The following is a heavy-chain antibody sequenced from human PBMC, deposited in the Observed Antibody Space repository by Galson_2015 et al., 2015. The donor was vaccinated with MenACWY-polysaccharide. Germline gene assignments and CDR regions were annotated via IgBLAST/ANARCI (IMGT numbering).Heavy chain of an antibody. CDR3: AREGSRIVFHTFDI. CDR2: IQYDGSNK. D-gene: IGHD2-2*01. Sequence: LRLSCAASGSRFSTSGMHWVRPAPGKGLEWVAVIQYDGSNKVYADSVKGRFTISRDNSKNTVFLEMNTLGVEDTAVYYCAREGSRIVFHTFDIWGQGTMVTVSS. J-gene: IGHJ3*02. V-gene: IGHV3-33*01. CDR1: GSRFSTSG.